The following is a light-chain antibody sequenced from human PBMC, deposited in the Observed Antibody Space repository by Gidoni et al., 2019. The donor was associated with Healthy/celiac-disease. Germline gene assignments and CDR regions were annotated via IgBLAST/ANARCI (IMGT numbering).Light chain of an antibody. J-gene: IGKJ2*01. CDR1: QSVSSY. V-gene: IGKV3-11*01. CDR3: QQRSKWPPYT. Sequence: IVLPPSPATLSLSPGDRATLSCRARQSVSSYLALYQQKPGQAPRLLIYDASNRATGIPARFSGSGSGTDFTLTISSREPEDFAVYYCQQRSKWPPYTFGQGTKLEIK. CDR2: DAS.